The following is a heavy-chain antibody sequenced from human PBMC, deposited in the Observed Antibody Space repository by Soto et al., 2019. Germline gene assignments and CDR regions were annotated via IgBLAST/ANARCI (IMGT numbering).Heavy chain of an antibody. CDR1: GDSISTFY. V-gene: IGHV4-59*01. CDR3: ARCLTVRNYADDSSDYFYFFDY. J-gene: IGHJ4*02. Sequence: PSETLSLTCTVSGDSISTFYWGWMRQSPWKELEWIGYVYYTGSTNYNPSLKSRVTISVDRSKNQFSLKLTSANAADTAVYYCARCLTVRNYADDSSDYFYFFDYWGQGTQVTVCS. CDR2: VYYTGST. D-gene: IGHD3-22*01.